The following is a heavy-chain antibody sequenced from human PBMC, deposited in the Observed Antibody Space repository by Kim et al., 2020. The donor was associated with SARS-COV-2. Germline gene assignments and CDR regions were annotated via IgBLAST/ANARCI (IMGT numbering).Heavy chain of an antibody. J-gene: IGHJ6*01. CDR3: AKDIYSGYALYYYGMDV. CDR1: GFTFDDYA. D-gene: IGHD5-12*01. V-gene: IGHV3-9*01. CDR2: ISWNSGSI. Sequence: GGSLRLSCAASGFTFDDYAMHWVRQAPGKCLEWVSGISWNSGSIGYADSVKGRFTISRDNAKNSLYLQMNSLRAEDTALYYCAKDIYSGYALYYYGMDV.